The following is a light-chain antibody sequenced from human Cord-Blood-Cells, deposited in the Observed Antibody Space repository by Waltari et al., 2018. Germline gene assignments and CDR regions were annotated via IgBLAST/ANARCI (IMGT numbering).Light chain of an antibody. CDR2: DVS. Sequence: SALTQPRSVSGSPGQSVTISCTGTSSDVGGYNYVSWYQQHPGKAPKLMIYDVSKRPSGVPDRFSGSKSGNTPSLTISGLQAEDEADYYCCSYAGSYLVFGGGTKLTVL. CDR1: SSDVGGYNY. J-gene: IGLJ2*01. CDR3: CSYAGSYLV. V-gene: IGLV2-11*01.